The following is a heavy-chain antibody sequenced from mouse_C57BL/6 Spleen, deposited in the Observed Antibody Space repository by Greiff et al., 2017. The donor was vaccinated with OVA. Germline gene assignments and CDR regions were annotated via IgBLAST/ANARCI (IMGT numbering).Heavy chain of an antibody. CDR3: ARTGDSAQATYFDY. D-gene: IGHD3-2*02. Sequence: VKLMESGPGLVAPSQSLSITCTVSGFSLTSYAISWVRQPPGKGLEWLGVIWTGGGTNYNSALKSRLSISKDNSKSQVFLKMNSLQTDDTARYYCARTGDSAQATYFDYWGQGTTLTVSS. CDR2: IWTGGGT. V-gene: IGHV2-9-1*01. CDR1: GFSLTSYA. J-gene: IGHJ2*01.